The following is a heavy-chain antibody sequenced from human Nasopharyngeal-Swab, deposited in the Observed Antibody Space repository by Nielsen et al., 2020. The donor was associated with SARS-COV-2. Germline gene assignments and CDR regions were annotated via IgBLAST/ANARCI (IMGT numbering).Heavy chain of an antibody. V-gene: IGHV3-49*03. Sequence: GESLKISCADSGFTFGDYVMFWFCQAPGKGLEWVSFIRRKGYGVTADYAASVRGRFTISRDNAKNTLYLQMSSLRAEETAVYYCARSRSAMDVWGQGTTVTVSS. CDR1: GFTFGDYV. J-gene: IGHJ6*02. CDR3: ARSRSAMDV. CDR2: IRRKGYGVTA.